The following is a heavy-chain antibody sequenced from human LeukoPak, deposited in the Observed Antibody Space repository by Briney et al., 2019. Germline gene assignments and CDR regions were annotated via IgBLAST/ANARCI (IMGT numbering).Heavy chain of an antibody. CDR3: ARGPFITMIDY. Sequence: SETLSLTCTVSGGSISSGDYYWSWIRQPPGEGLEWIGCIYYSGSTYYNPSLKSRVTISVDTSKNQFSLKLSSVTAADTAVYYCARGPFITMIDYWGQGTLVTVSS. J-gene: IGHJ4*02. CDR1: GGSISSGDYY. D-gene: IGHD3-22*01. V-gene: IGHV4-30-4*01. CDR2: IYYSGST.